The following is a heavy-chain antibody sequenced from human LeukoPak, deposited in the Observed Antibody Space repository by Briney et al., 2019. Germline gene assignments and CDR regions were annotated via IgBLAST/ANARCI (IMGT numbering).Heavy chain of an antibody. CDR2: ITSYKVNT. V-gene: IGHV1-18*01. J-gene: IGHJ3*02. Sequence: SGTLSFTASAYTFTIYGTSWVRRAPGQGHEWMGWITSYKVNTNSAHNLHGRVTITTHTSTTTAYTSLRSLTSTHTPLSYCPREMATISAFDIWGQGTMVTVSS. CDR1: AYTFTIYG. CDR3: PREMATISAFDI. D-gene: IGHD5-24*01.